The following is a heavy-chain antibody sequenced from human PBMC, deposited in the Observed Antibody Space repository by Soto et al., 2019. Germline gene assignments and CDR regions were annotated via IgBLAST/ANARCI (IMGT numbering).Heavy chain of an antibody. CDR1: GFTVSSNY. CDR2: VYSDGKV. D-gene: IGHD3-22*01. CDR3: ARDLGSDSSGFYGAD. Sequence: EVQLVETGGGLIQPGGSLRLSCAGYGFTVSSNYMSWVRQAPGTGLEWVSVVYSDGKVFYADSVKGRFTISRDNSKNTLYLQMNSLRAEDTAVYYCARDLGSDSSGFYGADWGQGTLVTVSS. J-gene: IGHJ4*02. V-gene: IGHV3-53*02.